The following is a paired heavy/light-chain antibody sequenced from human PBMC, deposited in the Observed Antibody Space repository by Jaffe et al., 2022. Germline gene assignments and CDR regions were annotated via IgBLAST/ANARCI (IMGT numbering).Heavy chain of an antibody. V-gene: IGHV1-69*05. CDR1: GGTFSSYA. D-gene: IGHD3-10*01. Sequence: QVQLVQSGAEVKKPGSSVKVSCKASGGTFSSYAISWVRQAPGQGLEWMGGIIPIFGTANYAQKFQGRVTITTDESTSTAYMELSSLRSEDTAVYYCARSDYYGSGSYYNPHHYYYYYMDVWGKGTTVTVSS. CDR3: ARSDYYGSGSYYNPHHYYYYYMDV. CDR2: IIPIFGTA. J-gene: IGHJ6*03.
Light chain of an antibody. V-gene: IGKV4-1*01. Sequence: DIVMTQSPDSLAVSLGERATINCKSSQSVLYSSNNKNYLAWYQQKPGQPPKLLIYWASTRESGVPDRFSGSGSGTDFTLTISSLQAEDVAVYYCQQYYSTPGLTFGGGTKVEIK. CDR1: QSVLYSSNNKNY. J-gene: IGKJ4*01. CDR2: WAS. CDR3: QQYYSTPGLT.